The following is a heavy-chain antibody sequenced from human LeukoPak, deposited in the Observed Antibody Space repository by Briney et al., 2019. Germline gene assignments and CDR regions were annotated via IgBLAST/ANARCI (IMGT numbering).Heavy chain of an antibody. CDR1: GGTFSSYA. CDR2: IIPIFGTA. CDR3: AVLTSIVVVAANYYYYGMDV. V-gene: IGHV1-69*13. D-gene: IGHD2-15*01. Sequence: SVKVSCKASGGTFSSYAISWVRQAPGQGLEWMGGIIPIFGTANYAQKFQGRVTITADESTSTAYMELSGLRSEDTAVYYCAVLTSIVVVAANYYYYGMDVWGQGTTVTVSS. J-gene: IGHJ6*02.